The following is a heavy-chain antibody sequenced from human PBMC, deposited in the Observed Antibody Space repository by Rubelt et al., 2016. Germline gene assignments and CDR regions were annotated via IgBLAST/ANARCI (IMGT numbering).Heavy chain of an antibody. D-gene: IGHD3-9*01. CDR1: GYTFTNYG. CDR2: ISAYNGNT. Sequence: QVQLVQSGAEVKKPGTSVKVSCKASGYTFTNYGISWVRQAPGQGLEWMGWISAYNGNTNYAQILQGRVTLTTDTATTTAYMELRSLRSDDAAVYYCARGFIDKGGFDYWGQGTLVTVSS. J-gene: IGHJ4*02. CDR3: ARGFIDKGGFDY. V-gene: IGHV1-18*01.